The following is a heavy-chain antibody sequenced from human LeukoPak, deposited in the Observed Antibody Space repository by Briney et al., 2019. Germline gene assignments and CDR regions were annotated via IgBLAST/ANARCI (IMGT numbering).Heavy chain of an antibody. CDR1: GDSISSSY. CDR3: AKTARTFRS. V-gene: IGHV4-4*09. CDR2: IYISGDK. J-gene: IGHJ5*02. Sequence: SETLSLICSVSGDSISSSYWSWIRQARGKGLECIGYIYISGDKIYNPSLKGRATLSLDTSNNQFSLRLTSVSAADTAVYYCAKTARTFRSWGPGILVTVSS. D-gene: IGHD1-7*01.